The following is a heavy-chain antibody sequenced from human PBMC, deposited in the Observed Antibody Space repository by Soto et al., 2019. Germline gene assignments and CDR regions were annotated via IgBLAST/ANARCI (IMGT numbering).Heavy chain of an antibody. CDR3: ARVKGYYDYVWGSYRYPTYFDY. V-gene: IGHV4-59*01. Sequence: SETLSLTCTVSGGSISSYYWSWIRQPPGKGLEWIGYIYYSGSTNYNPSLKSRVTISVDTSKNQFSLKLSSVTAADTAVYYCARVKGYYDYVWGSYRYPTYFDYWGQGTLVIVSS. J-gene: IGHJ4*02. CDR2: IYYSGST. CDR1: GGSISSYY. D-gene: IGHD3-16*02.